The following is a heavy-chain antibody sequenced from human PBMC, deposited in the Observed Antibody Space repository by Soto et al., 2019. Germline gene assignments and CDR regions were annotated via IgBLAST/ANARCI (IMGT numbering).Heavy chain of an antibody. CDR2: IWHDGSNK. D-gene: IGHD3-22*01. V-gene: IGHV3-33*07. CDR1: GFTFSSYG. Sequence: GGSLRLSCTASGFTFSSYGMYWVRQAPGKGLEWVAVIWHDGSNKNYADSVKGRFTISRDNSENTLYLQMNSLRVEDTAVYYCARDGVSSGLIYGLDVWGQGTTVTVSS. J-gene: IGHJ6*02. CDR3: ARDGVSSGLIYGLDV.